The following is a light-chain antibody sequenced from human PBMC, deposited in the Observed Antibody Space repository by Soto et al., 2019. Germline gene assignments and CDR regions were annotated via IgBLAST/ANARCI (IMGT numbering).Light chain of an antibody. CDR1: QSVSSN. Sequence: DIVMTQSPAFVSASLGERVTLSCRASQSVSSNLAWYQQKPGQPPRLLIYDISTRATGIPTRFSGSGSGTEFTLTISSLQSEDFAVYYCQQYNSWPLTFGGGTKVDIK. V-gene: IGKV3D-15*01. J-gene: IGKJ4*01. CDR2: DIS. CDR3: QQYNSWPLT.